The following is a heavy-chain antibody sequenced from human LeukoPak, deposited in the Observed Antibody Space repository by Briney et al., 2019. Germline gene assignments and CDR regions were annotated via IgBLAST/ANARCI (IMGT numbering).Heavy chain of an antibody. D-gene: IGHD7-27*01. CDR3: AKPLGTMWPMWGLDV. J-gene: IGHJ6*02. CDR1: GFTFSSHA. Sequence: GGSLRLSCAVSGFTFSSHAMNWVRQAPGKGLEWIAGINIRSTGTYYADSVKGRFTISRDDSKNTLYLQMNTLSVEDTAVYYCAKPLGTMWPMWGLDVWGQGTTVTVSS. V-gene: IGHV3-23*01. CDR2: INIRSTGT.